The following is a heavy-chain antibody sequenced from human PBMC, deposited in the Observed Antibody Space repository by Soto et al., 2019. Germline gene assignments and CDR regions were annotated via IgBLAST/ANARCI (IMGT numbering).Heavy chain of an antibody. D-gene: IGHD3-10*01. J-gene: IGHJ6*02. CDR1: GFTFSNYG. V-gene: IGHV3-30*03. CDR2: ISFDGSNK. CDR3: ARSTSSTLSYYYGMDV. Sequence: GGSLRLSCAASGFTFSNYGMHWVRQAPGKGLEWVTVISFDGSNKYYADSVKGRFTVSRDNSENTLSLQMNSLRSEDTAVYYCARSTSSTLSYYYGMDVWGQGTTVTVSS.